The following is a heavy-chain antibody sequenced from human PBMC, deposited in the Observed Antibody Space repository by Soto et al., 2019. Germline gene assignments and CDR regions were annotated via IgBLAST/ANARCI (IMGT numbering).Heavy chain of an antibody. CDR3: ARMPVTMVRGVARYGMDV. Sequence: SETLSLTCTVSGGSISNYYWTWIRQPPGKGLEWIGYIYSSGSTNYNPSLKSRVTISVDTSKNQFSLKLSSVTAADTAVYFCARMPVTMVRGVARYGMDVWGQGTTVTVSS. CDR1: GGSISNYY. V-gene: IGHV4-59*01. J-gene: IGHJ6*02. CDR2: IYSSGST. D-gene: IGHD3-10*01.